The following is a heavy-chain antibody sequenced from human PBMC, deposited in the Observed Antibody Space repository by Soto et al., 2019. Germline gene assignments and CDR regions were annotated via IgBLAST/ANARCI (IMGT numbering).Heavy chain of an antibody. CDR3: ARVGHCSGGSCPWFDP. CDR2: ISYRGST. D-gene: IGHD2-15*01. Sequence: SETLSLTCSVSGDSITSGGYYWSWIRQHPGKALEWIGYISYRGSTYYNPSLLSRASISVDTSKNQFALKLSSVTAADTAVYYCARVGHCSGGSCPWFDPWGQGILVTVSS. CDR1: GDSITSGGYY. V-gene: IGHV4-31*03. J-gene: IGHJ5*02.